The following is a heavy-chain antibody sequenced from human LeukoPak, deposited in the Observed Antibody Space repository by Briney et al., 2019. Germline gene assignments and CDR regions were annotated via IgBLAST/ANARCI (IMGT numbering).Heavy chain of an antibody. Sequence: SETLSLTCSVSGGSISGYYWTWVRQPPGKGLEWIGQIHYSGRADYNPSLKSRITMSVDTSRNQISLKLSSVTAADTAIYYCVRFGVNYDMDVWGQGTTVIVSS. CDR1: GGSISGYY. CDR3: VRFGVNYDMDV. CDR2: IHYSGRA. V-gene: IGHV4-59*01. J-gene: IGHJ6*02. D-gene: IGHD3-16*01.